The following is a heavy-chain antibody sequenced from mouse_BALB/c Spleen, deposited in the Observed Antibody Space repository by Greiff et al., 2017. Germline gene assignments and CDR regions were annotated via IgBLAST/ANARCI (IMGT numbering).Heavy chain of an antibody. Sequence: EVKLMESGGGLVQPGGSLKLSCAASGFTFSSYTMSWVRQTPEKRLEWVAYISNGGGSTYYPDTVKGRFTISRDNAKNTLYLQMSSLKSEDTAMYYCARHNYGSSFYYAMDYWGQGTSVTVSS. V-gene: IGHV5-12-2*01. CDR1: GFTFSSYT. CDR2: ISNGGGST. CDR3: ARHNYGSSFYYAMDY. D-gene: IGHD1-1*01. J-gene: IGHJ4*01.